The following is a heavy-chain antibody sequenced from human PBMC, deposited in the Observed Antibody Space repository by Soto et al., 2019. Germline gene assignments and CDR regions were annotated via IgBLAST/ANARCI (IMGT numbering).Heavy chain of an antibody. V-gene: IGHV4-31*03. D-gene: IGHD5-12*01. CDR2: IYDSGST. J-gene: IGHJ6*02. Sequence: PSETLSLTCTVSGGSISSGGYYWSWIRQHPGKGLEWIGYIYDSGSTYYNPSLKSRVTISVDTSKNQFSLKLSSVTASDTAVYYCARDSRRGLANYYGMDVWGQGTTVTVSS. CDR3: ARDSRRGLANYYGMDV. CDR1: GGSISSGGYY.